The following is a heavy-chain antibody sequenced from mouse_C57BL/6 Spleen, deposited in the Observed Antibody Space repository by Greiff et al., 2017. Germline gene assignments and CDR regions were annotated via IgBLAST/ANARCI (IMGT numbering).Heavy chain of an antibody. CDR3: ARERGYYFDY. Sequence: VQLQQSGPELVKPGASVKISCKASGYAFSSSWMTWVKQRPGKGLEWIGRIYPGDGDTNYNGKFKGKATLTADKSSSTAYMQLSSLTSEDSAVYFCARERGYYFDYWGQGTTLTVSS. CDR1: GYAFSSSW. CDR2: IYPGDGDT. J-gene: IGHJ2*01. V-gene: IGHV1-82*01.